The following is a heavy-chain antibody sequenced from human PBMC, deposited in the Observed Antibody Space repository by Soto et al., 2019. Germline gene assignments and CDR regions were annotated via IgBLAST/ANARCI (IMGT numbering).Heavy chain of an antibody. V-gene: IGHV4-28*03. Sequence: KPSETLSLTCAVSGSSISSSNWWGWIRQPPGKGLEWIAYIFHTGTTYYNPSLKSRVTMSVDTSKNQFSLRLSSVTAVDTAVYYCARGGSSYGTNFDFWGQGTLVTVSS. CDR2: IFHTGTT. D-gene: IGHD5-18*01. J-gene: IGHJ4*02. CDR1: GSSISSSNW. CDR3: ARGGSSYGTNFDF.